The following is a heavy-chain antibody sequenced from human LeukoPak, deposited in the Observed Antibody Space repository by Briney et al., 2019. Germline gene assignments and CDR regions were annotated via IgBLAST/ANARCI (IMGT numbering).Heavy chain of an antibody. CDR3: ASGYCSSTSCLDY. CDR2: ISYSGGT. Sequence: SETLSLTCTVLGDFISSDDYYWSWIRQPPGKGLEWIGYISYSGGTDYNPSLQGRITMSIDTSKNQFSLKLSSVTAADTAVYYCASGYCSSTSCLDYWGQGTLVTVSS. J-gene: IGHJ4*02. CDR1: GDFISSDDYY. D-gene: IGHD2-2*01. V-gene: IGHV4-30-4*01.